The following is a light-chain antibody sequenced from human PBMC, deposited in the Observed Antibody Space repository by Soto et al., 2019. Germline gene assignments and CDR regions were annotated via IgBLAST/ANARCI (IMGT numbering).Light chain of an antibody. V-gene: IGKV1-12*01. CDR2: GTS. CDR3: QQANSFPLT. Sequence: DIQMTQSTSSVSASVGDRVTITCRASQGVSSLLAWYQQKAGKAPKLLITGTSSLQSGVPSRFSGSGSGTDFTLTITSLQPEDFATYYCQQANSFPLTFGGGTKVDIK. CDR1: QGVSSL. J-gene: IGKJ4*01.